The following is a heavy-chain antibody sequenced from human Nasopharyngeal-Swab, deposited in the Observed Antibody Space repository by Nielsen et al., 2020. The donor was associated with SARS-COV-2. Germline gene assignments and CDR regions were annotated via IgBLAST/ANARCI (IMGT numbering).Heavy chain of an antibody. CDR3: ARDSATGIAGATGIDF. D-gene: IGHD1-26*01. CDR2: IWYDGSNE. J-gene: IGHJ4*02. V-gene: IGHV3-33*01. Sequence: WIRQPPGQGLEWVALIWYDGSNEFYADSVKGRFTISRDNSKNILFLRMNSLRAEDTAVYFCARDSATGIAGATGIDFWGQGILVTVSS.